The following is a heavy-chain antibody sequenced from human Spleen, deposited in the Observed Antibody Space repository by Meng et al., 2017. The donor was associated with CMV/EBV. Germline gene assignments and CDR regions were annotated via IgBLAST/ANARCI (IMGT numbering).Heavy chain of an antibody. V-gene: IGHV3-48*03. CDR2: ISSSGDAI. CDR3: AKGTGSGSSNWFDP. J-gene: IGHJ5*02. D-gene: IGHD1-26*01. CDR1: GFTFSSYE. Sequence: GESLKISCAAPGFTFSSYEMNWVRQAPGKGLEWVSYISSSGDAIYYADSVKGRFTISRDNAKYSLYLQMNSLRAEDTAVYYCAKGTGSGSSNWFDPWGQGTLVTVSS.